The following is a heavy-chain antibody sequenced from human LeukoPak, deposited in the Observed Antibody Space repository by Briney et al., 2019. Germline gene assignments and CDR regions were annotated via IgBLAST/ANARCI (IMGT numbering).Heavy chain of an antibody. Sequence: ASVKVSCKASGYTFTSYYMHWVRQAPGQGLEWMGIINPSGGSTSYEQKSQGRVTMTRDTSTSTVYMELSSLRSEDTAVYYCARGKRQVVPAAISDWFDPWGQGTLVTVSS. CDR2: INPSGGST. D-gene: IGHD2-2*01. V-gene: IGHV1-46*01. CDR1: GYTFTSYY. J-gene: IGHJ5*02. CDR3: ARGKRQVVPAAISDWFDP.